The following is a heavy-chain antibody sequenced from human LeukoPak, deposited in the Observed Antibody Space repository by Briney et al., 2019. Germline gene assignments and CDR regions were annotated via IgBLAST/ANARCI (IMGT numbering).Heavy chain of an antibody. CDR1: GGSISSGGYY. CDR3: ARGLVATIRFDP. D-gene: IGHD5-12*01. CDR2: IYYSGST. J-gene: IGHJ5*02. Sequence: SETLSLTCTVSGGSISSGGYYWRWLRQHPGKGLEGFGYIYYSGSTYYNPSLKSRVTISVDTSKNQFSLKLSSVTAADTAVYYCARGLVATIRFDPWSQGTLVTVSS. V-gene: IGHV4-31*03.